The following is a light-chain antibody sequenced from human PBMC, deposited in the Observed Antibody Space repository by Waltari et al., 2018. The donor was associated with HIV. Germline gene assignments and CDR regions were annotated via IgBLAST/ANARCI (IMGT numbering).Light chain of an antibody. CDR3: ATWDDSLNAWV. V-gene: IGLV1-44*01. Sequence: QSVLTQPPSASGTPGQRVTISCSGRSSNIGSNTVTWYQLLPGTAPKLLISSNNQRPSGVPDRFSGSKSGPSASLAISGLQSEDEADYYCATWDDSLNAWVFGGGTKLTVL. CDR2: SNN. CDR1: SSNIGSNT. J-gene: IGLJ3*02.